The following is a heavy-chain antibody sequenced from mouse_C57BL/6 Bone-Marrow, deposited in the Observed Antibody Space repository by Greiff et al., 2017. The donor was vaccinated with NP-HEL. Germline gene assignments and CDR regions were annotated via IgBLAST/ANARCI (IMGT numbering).Heavy chain of an antibody. D-gene: IGHD1-1*01. Sequence: DVMLVESGGGLVQPKGSLKLSCAASGFSFNTYAMNWVRQAPGKGLEWVARIRSKSNNYATYYADSVKDRFTISRDDSESMLYLQMNNLKTEDTAMYYCVRKGLYGSSPYWYFDVWGTGTTVTVSS. J-gene: IGHJ1*03. CDR3: VRKGLYGSSPYWYFDV. CDR2: IRSKSNNYAT. CDR1: GFSFNTYA. V-gene: IGHV10-1*01.